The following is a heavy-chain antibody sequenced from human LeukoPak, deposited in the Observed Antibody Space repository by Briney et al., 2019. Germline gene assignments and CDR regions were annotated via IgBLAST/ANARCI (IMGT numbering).Heavy chain of an antibody. Sequence: SETLSLTCAVYGGSFSGYYWSWIRQPPGKGLKWIGEINHSGSTNYNPSLKSRVAISVDTSKNQFSLKLSSVTAADTAVYYCARRGQGRQLARHFDYWGQGTLVTVSS. CDR3: ARRGQGRQLARHFDY. J-gene: IGHJ4*02. D-gene: IGHD6-6*01. CDR2: INHSGST. V-gene: IGHV4-34*01. CDR1: GGSFSGYY.